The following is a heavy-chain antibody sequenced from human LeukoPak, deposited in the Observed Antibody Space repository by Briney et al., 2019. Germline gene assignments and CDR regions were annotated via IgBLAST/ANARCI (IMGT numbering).Heavy chain of an antibody. CDR2: IHHSGRT. V-gene: IGHV4-34*01. CDR1: GGSFTGYY. Sequence: ETLSLTCAVYGGSFTGYYWTWIRQPPGKGLEGIGEIHHSGRTNYNPSLKNRVTISVDTSKKQFSLDLHFVTAADTAVYYCARASHYSSSSGFAAWGQGALVTVSS. J-gene: IGHJ5*02. CDR3: ARASHYSSSSGFAA. D-gene: IGHD6-6*01.